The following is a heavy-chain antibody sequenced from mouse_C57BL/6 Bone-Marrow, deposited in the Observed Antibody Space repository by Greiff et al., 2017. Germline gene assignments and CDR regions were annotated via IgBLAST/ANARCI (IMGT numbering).Heavy chain of an antibody. CDR1: GYAFTNYL. CDR3: ATYSPFAY. V-gene: IGHV1-54*01. D-gene: IGHD2-12*01. Sequence: VQRVESGAELVRPGTSVKVSCKASGYAFTNYLIEWVKQRPGQGLEWIGVINPGSGGTNYNEKFKGKATLTADKSSSTAYMQLSSLTSEDSAVYFCATYSPFAYWGQGTLVTVSA. J-gene: IGHJ3*01. CDR2: INPGSGGT.